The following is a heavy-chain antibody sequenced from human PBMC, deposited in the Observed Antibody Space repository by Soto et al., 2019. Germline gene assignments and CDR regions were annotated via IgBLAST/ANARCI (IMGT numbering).Heavy chain of an antibody. V-gene: IGHV4-39*01. D-gene: IGHD4-4*01. J-gene: IGHJ4*02. CDR1: GGSISSSSYY. Sequence: QLQLQESGPGLVKPSETLSLTCTVSGGSISSSSYYWGWIRQPPGKGLEWIGSIYYSGSTYYNPSLKSRVTISVDTSKNQFSLKLSSVTAADTAVYYCARLRTTVTPHCEYWGQGTLVTVSS. CDR3: ARLRTTVTPHCEY. CDR2: IYYSGST.